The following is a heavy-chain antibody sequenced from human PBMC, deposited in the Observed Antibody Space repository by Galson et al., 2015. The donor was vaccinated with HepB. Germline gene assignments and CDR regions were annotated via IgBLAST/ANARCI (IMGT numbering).Heavy chain of an antibody. CDR3: ARPAQELDWPLADDYGVHSYFDY. CDR1: GFTFSSYA. V-gene: IGHV3-30-3*01. Sequence: SLRLSCAASGFTFSSYAMHWVRQAPGKGLEWVAVISYDGSNKYYADSVKGRFTISRDNSKNTLYLQMNSLRAEDTAVYYCARPAQELDWPLADDYGVHSYFDYWGQGTLVTVSS. D-gene: IGHD4-17*01. J-gene: IGHJ4*02. CDR2: ISYDGSNK.